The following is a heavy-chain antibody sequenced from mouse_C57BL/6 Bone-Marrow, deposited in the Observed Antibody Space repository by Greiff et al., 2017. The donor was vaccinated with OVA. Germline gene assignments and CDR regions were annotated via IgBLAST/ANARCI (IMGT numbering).Heavy chain of an antibody. CDR3: AREYYGSSYGYAMDY. CDR1: GISITTGNYR. V-gene: IGHV3-5*01. Sequence: EVQLQESGPGLVKPSQTVFLTCTVTGISITTGNYRWSWIRQFPGNKLEWIGYIYYSGTITYNPSLTSRTTITRDTPKNQFFLEMNSLTAEDTATYYCAREYYGSSYGYAMDYWGQGTSVTVSS. D-gene: IGHD1-1*01. CDR2: IYYSGTI. J-gene: IGHJ4*01.